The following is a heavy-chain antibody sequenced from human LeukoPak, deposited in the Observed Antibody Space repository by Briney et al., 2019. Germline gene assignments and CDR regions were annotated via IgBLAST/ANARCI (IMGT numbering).Heavy chain of an antibody. D-gene: IGHD1-26*01. CDR1: GFTFSSYA. Sequence: PGRSLRLSCVASGFTFSSYAMHWVRQAPGKGLEWVAVISYDGSYKYYADSVKGRFTISRDNSENTLYLQMNSLRVEDTAVYYCARFPSVGATTLDYWGQGTLVTVSS. V-gene: IGHV3-30*04. CDR3: ARFPSVGATTLDY. J-gene: IGHJ4*02. CDR2: ISYDGSYK.